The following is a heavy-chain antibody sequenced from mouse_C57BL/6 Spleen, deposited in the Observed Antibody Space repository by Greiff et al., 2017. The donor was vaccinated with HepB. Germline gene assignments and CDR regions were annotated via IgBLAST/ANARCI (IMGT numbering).Heavy chain of an antibody. J-gene: IGHJ3*01. CDR1: GYTFTSYW. D-gene: IGHD2-4*01. V-gene: IGHV1-64*01. Sequence: QVQLQQPGAELVKPGASVKLSCKASGYTFTSYWMHWVKQRPGQGLEWIGMIHPNSGSTNYNEKFKSKATLTVDKSSSTAYMQLSSLTSEDSAVYYCAPIYYDYDEGFAYCGQGTLVTVSA. CDR2: IHPNSGST. CDR3: APIYYDYDEGFAY.